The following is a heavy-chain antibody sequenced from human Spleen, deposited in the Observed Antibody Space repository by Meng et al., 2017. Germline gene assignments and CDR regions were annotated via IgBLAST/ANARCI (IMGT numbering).Heavy chain of an antibody. CDR1: GVSFTAAW. V-gene: IGHV3-23*04. CDR3: NFDF. CDR2: ISGSGDST. Sequence: EVQLVEAGGVSVTPGGCFGLACVATGVSFTAAWVLWVRQAPEKGREWVAVISGSGDSTFYADSVKSRFTVSRGNSKNSLSLQMNSLRAEDSAVYYCNFDFWGQGALVTVSS. J-gene: IGHJ4*02.